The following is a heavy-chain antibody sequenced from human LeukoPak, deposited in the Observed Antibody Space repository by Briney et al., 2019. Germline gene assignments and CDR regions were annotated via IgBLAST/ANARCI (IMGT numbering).Heavy chain of an antibody. V-gene: IGHV4-39*01. CDR2: IYYSGST. CDR3: ARLNFGGATAGDHDY. D-gene: IGHD1-26*01. J-gene: IGHJ4*02. Sequence: SETLSLTCTVSGGSISSSSYYWGRIRQPPGKGLEWIGSIYYSGSTYYNPSLKSRVTISVDTSKNQFSLKLSSVTAADTAVYYCARLNFGGATAGDHDYWGQGTLVTVSS. CDR1: GGSISSSSYY.